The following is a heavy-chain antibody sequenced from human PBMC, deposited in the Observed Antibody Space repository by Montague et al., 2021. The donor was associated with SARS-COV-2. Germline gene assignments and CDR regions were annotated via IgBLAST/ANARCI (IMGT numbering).Heavy chain of an antibody. CDR1: GASISGYY. D-gene: IGHD3-10*01. CDR2: IYYSGST. V-gene: IGHV4-59*08. CDR3: ARGFDY. Sequence: SETLSLTCTVSGASISGYYLSWIRQPPGKGLEWIGYIYYSGSTHYNPSLKSRVTISVDTSKNQFSLKLSSVAAADTAVYYCARGFDYWGQGTLVTVSS. J-gene: IGHJ4*02.